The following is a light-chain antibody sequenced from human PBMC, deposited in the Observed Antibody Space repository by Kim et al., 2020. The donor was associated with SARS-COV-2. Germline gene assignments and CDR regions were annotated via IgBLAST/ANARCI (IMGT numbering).Light chain of an antibody. CDR2: AAS. V-gene: IGKV3-15*01. Sequence: EIMMTQSPATLSVSPGERATLSCRASQSVSSNLAWYQQRPGQAPRLLIYAASTRATGIPARFSGSGSGTEFTLTISSLQSEDFAVYYCQQYTNWPLTFGGGTKVDIK. CDR1: QSVSSN. CDR3: QQYTNWPLT. J-gene: IGKJ4*01.